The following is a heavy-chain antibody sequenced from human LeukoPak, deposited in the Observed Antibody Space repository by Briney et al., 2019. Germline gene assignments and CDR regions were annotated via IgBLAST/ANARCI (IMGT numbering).Heavy chain of an antibody. J-gene: IGHJ3*02. CDR3: ARVIVPESDAFDI. Sequence: KFQGRVTMTRNTSISTAYMELSSLRSEDTAVYYCARVIVPESDAFDIWGQGTMVTVPS. D-gene: IGHD2-2*01. V-gene: IGHV1-8*01.